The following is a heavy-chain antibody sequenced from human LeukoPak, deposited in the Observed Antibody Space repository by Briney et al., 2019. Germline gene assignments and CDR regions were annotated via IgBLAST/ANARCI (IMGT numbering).Heavy chain of an antibody. CDR2: TYRRSKWYN. CDR3: ARSPSTYSSVWYFDN. V-gene: IGHV6-1*01. D-gene: IGHD6-19*01. Sequence: SQTLSLTCACSGDSVSINSAAWNWITQSPARGLEWLGSTYRRSKWYNDDAFFVKSRITINPDKSQNLYSLQLNSMTPEDPAVYVCARSPSTYSSVWYFDNCGEGTLGSVSS. CDR1: GDSVSINSAA. J-gene: IGHJ4*02.